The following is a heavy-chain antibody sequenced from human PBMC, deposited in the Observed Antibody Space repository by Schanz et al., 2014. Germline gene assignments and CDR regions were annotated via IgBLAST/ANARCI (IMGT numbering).Heavy chain of an antibody. V-gene: IGHV1-69*02. CDR1: GGTFSSYT. Sequence: QVQLVQSGAEVMKPGSSVKVSCKASGGTFSSYTINWVRQAPGQGLEWMGRIIPILGITNVAQTFQDRVTIPADKSTSTAYMELSRLRSEDAAVYYCARGLGDERWLDLNEAFDIWGQGTIVTVSS. CDR3: ARGLGDERWLDLNEAFDI. CDR2: IIPILGIT. J-gene: IGHJ3*02. D-gene: IGHD6-19*01.